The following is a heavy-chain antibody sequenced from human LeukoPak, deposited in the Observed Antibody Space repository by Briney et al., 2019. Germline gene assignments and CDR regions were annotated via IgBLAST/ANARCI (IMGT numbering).Heavy chain of an antibody. CDR1: GYTFTSYD. Sequence: ASVKVSCKASGYTFTSYDINWVRQATGQGLEWMGWMNPNSGNTGYAQNFQGRVTITRNTSISIAYMELSSLSSEDTAVYYCARETSSRYFDNWGQGTLLTVSS. V-gene: IGHV1-8*01. CDR3: ARETSSRYFDN. J-gene: IGHJ4*02. CDR2: MNPNSGNT.